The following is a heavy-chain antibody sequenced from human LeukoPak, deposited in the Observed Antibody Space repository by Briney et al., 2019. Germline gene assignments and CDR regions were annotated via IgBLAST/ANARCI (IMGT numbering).Heavy chain of an antibody. D-gene: IGHD3-22*01. CDR1: GFTFSSYA. CDR2: ISGSGGST. J-gene: IGHJ4*02. Sequence: GGSLRLSCAASGFTFSSYAMSWVRQASGEGLERVSAISGSGGSTYYADSVKGRFTISRDNSKNTLYLQMNSLRAEDTAVYYCAKEEDITYYYDSSGYSQFDYWGQGTLVTVSS. V-gene: IGHV3-23*01. CDR3: AKEEDITYYYDSSGYSQFDY.